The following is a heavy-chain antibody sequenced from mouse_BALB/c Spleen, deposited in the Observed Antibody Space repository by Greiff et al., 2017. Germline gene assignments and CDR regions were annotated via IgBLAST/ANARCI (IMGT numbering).Heavy chain of an antibody. CDR1: GFTFSSYT. V-gene: IGHV5-12-2*01. Sequence: EVKLVESGGGLVQPGGSLKLSCAASGFTFSSYTMSWVRQTPEKRLEWVAYISNGGGSTYYPDTVKGRFTISRDNAKNTLYLQMSSLKSEDTAMYYCARHSAMGYDCFDYWGQGTTLTVSS. CDR3: ARHSAMGYDCFDY. CDR2: ISNGGGST. D-gene: IGHD2-2*01. J-gene: IGHJ2*01.